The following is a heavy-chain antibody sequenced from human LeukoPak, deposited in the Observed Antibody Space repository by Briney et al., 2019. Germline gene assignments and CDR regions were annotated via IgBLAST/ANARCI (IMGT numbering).Heavy chain of an antibody. V-gene: IGHV1-2*02. CDR3: ARGRNIEMTTMSGGSDY. CDR1: GYTFTDYY. J-gene: IGHJ4*02. D-gene: IGHD5-24*01. CDR2: LNPNGGDT. Sequence: ASVRVSCKASGYTFTDYYMHWVRQAPGQGLEWMGWLNPNGGDTNYAQKFQGRVSMTRDSSISTAYMDLSDLRSDDTAVYSCARGRNIEMTTMSGGSDYWGQGTLVTVSS.